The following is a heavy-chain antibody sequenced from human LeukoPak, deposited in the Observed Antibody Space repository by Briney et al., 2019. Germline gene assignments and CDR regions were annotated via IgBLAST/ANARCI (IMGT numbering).Heavy chain of an antibody. D-gene: IGHD1-26*01. CDR2: INPNSGGT. J-gene: IGHJ2*01. CDR3: ARDWEGLGEYWCFDL. V-gene: IGHV1-2*02. Sequence: ASVKVSCKASGYTFTGYYMHWVRQAPGQGLEWMGWINPNSGGTNYAQKFQGRVTMTRDTSISTAYMELSRLRSDDTAVYYCARDWEGLGEYWCFDLWGRGTLVTVSS. CDR1: GYTFTGYY.